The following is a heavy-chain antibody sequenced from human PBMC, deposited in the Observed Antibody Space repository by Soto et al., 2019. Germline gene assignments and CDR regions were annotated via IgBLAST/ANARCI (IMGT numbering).Heavy chain of an antibody. CDR3: AKMVGGVDSLDY. V-gene: IGHV3-23*01. Sequence: EVQLLESGGGLVQPGGSLRLSCAASGFTFSSYAMSWVRQAPGKGLEWVSAISGSGGSTYYADSVKGRFTISRDNSKNTLYLQMNILRAEETAVYYCAKMVGGVDSLDYWGQGTLVTVSS. J-gene: IGHJ4*02. CDR2: ISGSGGST. CDR1: GFTFSSYA. D-gene: IGHD2-15*01.